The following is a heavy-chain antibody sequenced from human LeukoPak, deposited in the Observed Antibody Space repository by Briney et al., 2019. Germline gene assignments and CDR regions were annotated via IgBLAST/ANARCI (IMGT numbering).Heavy chain of an antibody. CDR2: ISSSSSYI. J-gene: IGHJ4*02. V-gene: IGHV3-21*01. CDR3: AREYSSGWYAFDY. CDR1: GFTFSSYS. D-gene: IGHD6-19*01. Sequence: GGSLRLSCAASGFTFSSYSINWVRQAPGKGLEWVSSISSSSSYIYYADSVKGRFTISRDNAKNSLYLQMNSLRAEDTAVYYCAREYSSGWYAFDYWGQGTLVTVSS.